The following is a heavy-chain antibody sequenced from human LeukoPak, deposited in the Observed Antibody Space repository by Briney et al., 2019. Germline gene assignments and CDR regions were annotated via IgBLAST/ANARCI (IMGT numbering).Heavy chain of an antibody. V-gene: IGHV4-31*03. CDR2: IYYSGST. CDR1: GCSISSGGYY. CDR3: ARADHGDRPTNYYYYYMDV. J-gene: IGHJ6*03. D-gene: IGHD4-17*01. Sequence: SQTLSFTCTVSGCSISSGGYYWSWLRQHPGKGLEWIGYIYYSGSTYYNPSLKSRVTISVDTSKNQFSLKLSSVAAAAAAVYYCARADHGDRPTNYYYYYMDVWGKGTTVTVSS.